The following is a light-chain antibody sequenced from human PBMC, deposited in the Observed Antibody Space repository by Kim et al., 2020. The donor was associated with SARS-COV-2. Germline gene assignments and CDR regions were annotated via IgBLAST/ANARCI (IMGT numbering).Light chain of an antibody. V-gene: IGLV6-57*03. CDR3: QSYNRSNVI. J-gene: IGLJ2*01. Sequence: GRTVTISCTRSSGSIGDNYVQWYQQRPGGASTTLIYEDDQRPSGVPDRFSGSIDSSSNSASLTISGLKTEDEADYYCQSYNRSNVIFGGGTQLTVL. CDR2: EDD. CDR1: SGSIGDNY.